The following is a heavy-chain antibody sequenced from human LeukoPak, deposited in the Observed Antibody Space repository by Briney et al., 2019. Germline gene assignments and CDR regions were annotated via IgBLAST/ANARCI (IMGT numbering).Heavy chain of an antibody. CDR1: GGSMSSYY. CDR2: IYYSRST. CDR3: ARGARAGYNLEPFDY. Sequence: SETLFLTCTVSGGSMSSYYWSWIRQPPGKGLEWIGYIYYSRSTKYNPSLKSRVTISVDTSKNPFSLKLSSVTATDTAVYYCARGARAGYNLEPFDYWGQGTLVTVSS. D-gene: IGHD5-24*01. V-gene: IGHV4-59*08. J-gene: IGHJ4*02.